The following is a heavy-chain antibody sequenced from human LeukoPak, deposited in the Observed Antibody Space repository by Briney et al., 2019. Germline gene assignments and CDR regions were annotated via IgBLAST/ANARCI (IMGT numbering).Heavy chain of an antibody. V-gene: IGHV3-30*04. D-gene: IGHD3-3*01. J-gene: IGHJ3*02. CDR2: ISYGGIDK. CDR1: GFNFSSYA. Sequence: GGSLRLSCAASGFNFSSYAMHWVRQAPGEGLEWVGLISYGGIDKSYADSVRGRFTISRDSSKRTLYLQMNSLRAEDTAMYYCARESWSDSVAFDIWGLGTMVIVSS. CDR3: ARESWSDSVAFDI.